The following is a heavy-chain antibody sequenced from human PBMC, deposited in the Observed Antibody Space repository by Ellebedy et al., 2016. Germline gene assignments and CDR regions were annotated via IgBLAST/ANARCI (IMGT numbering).Heavy chain of an antibody. CDR2: IWADGSNK. V-gene: IGHV3-33*01. D-gene: IGHD3-10*01. Sequence: GGSLRLSXAASGFTFSNYGMHWVRQAPGKGLEWVAVIWADGSNKYYTDSVKGRFTISRDNSMNTLYLQMNSLRPDDTAVYYCARDRDLGSTVGYLDSWGQGTLVTVSS. CDR1: GFTFSNYG. J-gene: IGHJ4*03. CDR3: ARDRDLGSTVGYLDS.